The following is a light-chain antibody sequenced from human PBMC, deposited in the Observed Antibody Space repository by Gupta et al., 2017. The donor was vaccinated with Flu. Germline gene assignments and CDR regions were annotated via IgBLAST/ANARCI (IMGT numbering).Light chain of an antibody. J-gene: IGLJ3*02. CDR2: SNT. V-gene: IGLV1-44*01. CDR3: AAWHDSGDGRV. Sequence: TGAPEGRGIISCSRSSSNIESKTVDWYQQLTGTAPKLLIYSNTRRAAGGPERFSGAKSGTSATLANTWHQGEDEADYYCAAWHDSGDGRVFGGGTKLTVL. CDR1: SSNIESKT.